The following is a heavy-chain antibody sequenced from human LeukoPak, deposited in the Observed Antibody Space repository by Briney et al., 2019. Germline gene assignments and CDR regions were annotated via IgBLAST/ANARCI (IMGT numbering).Heavy chain of an antibody. CDR1: GGSISSYY. Sequence: SETLSLTCTVSGGSISSYYWSWIRQPPGKGLEWIGYIYTSGSTNYNPSLKSRVTISVDTSKNQFSLKLSSVTAADTAVYYCARFELYHTYFDYWGQGTLVT. CDR2: IYTSGST. D-gene: IGHD1-14*01. V-gene: IGHV4-4*09. CDR3: ARFELYHTYFDY. J-gene: IGHJ4*02.